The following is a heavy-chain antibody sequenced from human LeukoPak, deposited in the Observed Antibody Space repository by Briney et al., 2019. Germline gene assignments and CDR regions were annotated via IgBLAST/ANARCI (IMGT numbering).Heavy chain of an antibody. D-gene: IGHD1-26*01. CDR1: GFTFSSYSM. J-gene: IGHJ6*02. Sequence: GSLRLSCAASGFTFSSYSMNWVRQPPGKGLEWIGEIYHSGSTNYNPSLKSRVTISVDKSKNQFSLKLSSVTAADTAVYYCARGLVRATYYYYYGMDVWGQGTTVTVSS. V-gene: IGHV4-4*02. CDR3: ARGLVRATYYYYYGMDV. CDR2: IYHSGST.